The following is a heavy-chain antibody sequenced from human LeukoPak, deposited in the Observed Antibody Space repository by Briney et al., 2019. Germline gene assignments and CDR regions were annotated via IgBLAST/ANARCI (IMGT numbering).Heavy chain of an antibody. CDR2: IKQDGSEK. J-gene: IGHJ4*02. Sequence: GGSLRLSCTASGFTFITYWMSWVRQAPGKGLEWVANIKQDGSEKYYVDSVKGRFTISRDNAKNSLYLQMNSLRAEDTAVYYCARVKVYIAAAGALDYWGQGTLVTVSS. CDR1: GFTFITYW. V-gene: IGHV3-7*01. CDR3: ARVKVYIAAAGALDY. D-gene: IGHD6-13*01.